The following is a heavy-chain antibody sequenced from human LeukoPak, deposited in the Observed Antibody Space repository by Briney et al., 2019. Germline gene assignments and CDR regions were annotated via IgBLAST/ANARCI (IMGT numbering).Heavy chain of an antibody. D-gene: IGHD2-21*02. Sequence: GGSLRLSCAASGFTFSSYSMNWVRQAPGKGLEWVSSISSSSSYIYYAGSVKGRFTISRDNAKNSLYLQMNSLRAEDTAVYYCARDYGGNSNKVLDYWGQGTLVTVSS. CDR2: ISSSSSYI. J-gene: IGHJ4*02. CDR1: GFTFSSYS. CDR3: ARDYGGNSNKVLDY. V-gene: IGHV3-21*01.